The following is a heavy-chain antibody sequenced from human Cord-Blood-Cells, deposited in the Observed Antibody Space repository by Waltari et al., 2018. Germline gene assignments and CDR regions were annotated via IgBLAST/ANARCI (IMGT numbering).Heavy chain of an antibody. CDR2: INAGNGNT. CDR1: GYTFTSYA. V-gene: IGHV1-3*01. J-gene: IGHJ4*02. Sequence: QVQLVQSGAEVKNPGASVKVSCKASGYTFTSYAMHWVRQAPGQRLEWMGWINAGNGNTKYSQKFQGRVTITRDTSASTAYMELSSLRSEDTAVYYCARGSGLLGGAITPVDYWGQGTLVTVSS. CDR3: ARGSGLLGGAITPVDY. D-gene: IGHD1-26*01.